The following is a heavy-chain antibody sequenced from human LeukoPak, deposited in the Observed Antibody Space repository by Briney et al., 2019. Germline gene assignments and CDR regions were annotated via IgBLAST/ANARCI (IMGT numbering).Heavy chain of an antibody. CDR2: IYYSGST. D-gene: IGHD3-9*01. CDR1: GGSISSYY. CDR3: ARTYYDILTGYVDFDY. Sequence: PSETLSLTCTVSGGSISSYYWSWIRQPPGKGLEWIGYIYYSGSTNYNPSLKSRVTISVDTSKNQFSLKLSSVTAADTAVYYCARTYYDILTGYVDFDYWGQGTLVTVSS. V-gene: IGHV4-59*01. J-gene: IGHJ4*02.